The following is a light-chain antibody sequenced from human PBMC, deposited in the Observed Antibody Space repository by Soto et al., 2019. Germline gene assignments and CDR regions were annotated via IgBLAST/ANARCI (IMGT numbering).Light chain of an antibody. CDR3: SSYTSSSIYV. V-gene: IGLV2-14*01. Sequence: QSVLTQPASVSGSPGQSITISCTGTSSDVGGYNYVSWYQQHPGKAPKLMIYEVSNRPSGVSNRFSGSKSGNTASLTISGLQAEEEADYYCSSYTSSSIYVFGTGTKLTVL. J-gene: IGLJ1*01. CDR2: EVS. CDR1: SSDVGGYNY.